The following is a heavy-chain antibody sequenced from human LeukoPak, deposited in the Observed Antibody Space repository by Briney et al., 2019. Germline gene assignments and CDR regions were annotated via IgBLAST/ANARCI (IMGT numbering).Heavy chain of an antibody. CDR3: AEDPGTLGVATPGFFDY. CDR1: GFSFNTFG. CDR2: IWYDGSDK. J-gene: IGHJ4*02. Sequence: GGSLRLSCAASGFSFNTFGMHWVRQAPGKGLEWVALIWYDGSDKYYADSVKGRFTISRDNSKNTLYLQMSSLRAEDTAGYYCAEDPGTLGVATPGFFDYWGQGTLVTVSS. V-gene: IGHV3-33*06. D-gene: IGHD6-13*01.